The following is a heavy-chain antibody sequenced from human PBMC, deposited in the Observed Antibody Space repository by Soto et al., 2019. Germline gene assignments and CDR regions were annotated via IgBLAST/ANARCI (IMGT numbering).Heavy chain of an antibody. CDR1: GGSFSSYA. D-gene: IGHD2-2*02. V-gene: IGHV1-69*13. J-gene: IGHJ6*02. CDR2: IIPIVGTA. Sequence: ASVKFSCKASGGSFSSYAISWERQAPGQGLEWMGGIIPIVGTANYAQKFQGRVTITADESTSTAYMELSSLRSEDTAVYYCTLGKGGYCSSTSCYKGYYGMDVWGRGTTVTVSS. CDR3: TLGKGGYCSSTSCYKGYYGMDV.